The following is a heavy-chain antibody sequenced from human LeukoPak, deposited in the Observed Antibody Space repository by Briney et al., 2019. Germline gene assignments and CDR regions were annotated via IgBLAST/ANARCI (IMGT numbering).Heavy chain of an antibody. CDR1: GFTFSSYS. CDR3: ARGVGATVYFDY. CDR2: ISSSSSYI. D-gene: IGHD1-26*01. J-gene: IGHJ4*02. Sequence: GGSLRLSCAASGFTFSSYSMNWVRQAPGKGLEWVSSISSSSSYIYYADSVKGRFTISRDNAKNSLYLQMNSLRAEDTAVYYCARGVGATVYFDYWGQGTLVTVSS. V-gene: IGHV3-21*01.